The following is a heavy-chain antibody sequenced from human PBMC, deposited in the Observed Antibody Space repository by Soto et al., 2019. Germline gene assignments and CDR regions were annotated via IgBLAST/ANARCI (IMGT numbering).Heavy chain of an antibody. D-gene: IGHD5-18*01. J-gene: IGHJ6*02. CDR1: GFTFSSYG. V-gene: IGHV3-30*18. CDR2: ISYDGSKE. Sequence: GGSLRLSCAASGFTFSSYGMHWVRQAPGRGLEWVAVISYDGSKEFYADSVKGRFTISRDNSKNTLYLQMNSLRAEDTAVYYCAKDLRLWSKDYYYYGMDVWGQGTTVTVSS. CDR3: AKDLRLWSKDYYYYGMDV.